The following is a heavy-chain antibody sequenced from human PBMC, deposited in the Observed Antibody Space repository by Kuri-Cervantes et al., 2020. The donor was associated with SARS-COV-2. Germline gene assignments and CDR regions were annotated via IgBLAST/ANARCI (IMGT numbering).Heavy chain of an antibody. CDR1: GFTFSRYG. CDR2: IRYDGSNK. CDR3: VREKGGWLQGDY. J-gene: IGHJ4*02. V-gene: IGHV3-30*02. D-gene: IGHD5-24*01. Sequence: LSLTCAASGFTFSRYGMHWVRQAPGKGLEWVAFIRYDGSNKYYVDSVKGRFTISRDNAKNSLYLQMDSLRAEDTAVYYCVREKGGWLQGDYWGQGTLVTVSS.